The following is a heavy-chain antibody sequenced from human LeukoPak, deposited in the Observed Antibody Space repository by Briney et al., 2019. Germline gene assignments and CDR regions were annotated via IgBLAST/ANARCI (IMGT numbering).Heavy chain of an antibody. CDR1: GGSISSYY. J-gene: IGHJ6*03. CDR2: IYTSGST. V-gene: IGHV4-4*07. D-gene: IGHD6-13*01. Sequence: SETLSLTCTVSGGSISSYYWGWIRQPAGKRLEWIGRIYTSGSTNYNPSLKSRVTMSVDTSKNQFSLKLSSVTAADTAVYYCAREYSSSWSRSYYYYYYMDVWGKGTTVTVSS. CDR3: AREYSSSWSRSYYYYYYMDV.